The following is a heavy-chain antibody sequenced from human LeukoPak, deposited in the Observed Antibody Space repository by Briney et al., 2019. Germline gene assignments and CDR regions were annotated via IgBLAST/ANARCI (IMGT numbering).Heavy chain of an antibody. D-gene: IGHD6-6*01. CDR3: ARDLQLELVVPRMDV. CDR2: IYSGGNT. CDR1: GFTVSNNY. Sequence: GGSLRLSCIASGFTVSNNYMSWVRQAPGKGLEWVSVIYSGGNTYYADSVKGRFTISRDNSKNTLYLQMNTLRAEDTAVYYCARDLQLELVVPRMDVWGKGTTVTVSS. V-gene: IGHV3-66*01. J-gene: IGHJ6*03.